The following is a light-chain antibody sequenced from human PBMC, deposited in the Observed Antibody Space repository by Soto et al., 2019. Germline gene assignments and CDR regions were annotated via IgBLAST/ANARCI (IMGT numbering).Light chain of an antibody. CDR2: GAS. Sequence: ENVLTQSPGTLSLSPGERATLSCRASQSVSSSYLAWYQQKPGQAPTLLIYGASSRATGIPDRFSGSGSGTDFTLTISRLEPEDFAVYYCQQYGSSPPWTFGQGTKVEIK. V-gene: IGKV3-20*01. CDR1: QSVSSSY. J-gene: IGKJ1*01. CDR3: QQYGSSPPWT.